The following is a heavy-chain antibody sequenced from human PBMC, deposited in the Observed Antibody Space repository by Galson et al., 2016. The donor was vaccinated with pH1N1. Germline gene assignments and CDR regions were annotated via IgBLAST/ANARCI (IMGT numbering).Heavy chain of an antibody. CDR3: VREKGGSGGY. CDR1: GFTFSIYW. CDR2: IKQDGSDK. J-gene: IGHJ4*02. Sequence: SLRLSCAASGFTFSIYWMSWVRQPPGKGLEWVANIKQDGSDKYYVDSVKGRFTISRDNAKNSVYLQMKILRAEDTAVNYCVREKGGSGGYWGQGTQVTVSS. D-gene: IGHD3-10*01. V-gene: IGHV3-7*03.